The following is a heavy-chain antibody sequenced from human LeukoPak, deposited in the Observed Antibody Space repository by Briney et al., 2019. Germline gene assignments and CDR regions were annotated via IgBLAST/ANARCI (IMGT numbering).Heavy chain of an antibody. J-gene: IGHJ4*02. CDR3: ARRPLYCSSTSCYWDY. Sequence: SETLSLTCTVSGGSISSGSYYWNWIRQPAGKGLEWIGSIYYSGSTYYNPSLRSRVTISVDTSKNQFSLKLSSVTAADTAVYYCARRPLYCSSTSCYWDYWGQGTLVTVSS. CDR2: IYYSGST. D-gene: IGHD2-2*01. V-gene: IGHV4-39*01. CDR1: GGSISSGSYY.